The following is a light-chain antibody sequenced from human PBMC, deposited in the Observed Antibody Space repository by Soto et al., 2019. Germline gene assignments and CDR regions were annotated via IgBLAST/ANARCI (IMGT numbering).Light chain of an antibody. V-gene: IGKV1-39*01. J-gene: IGKJ2*01. Sequence: DIQMTQSPSSLSASVGDRVTITCRASQSISSYLNWYKQKPGKAPKRLIYAVSSLQSGVPSRFSGSGSGTDFTLTIRSLQPEDFANYYCQQSYSTSSTLGQGTKLEI. CDR2: AVS. CDR1: QSISSY. CDR3: QQSYSTSST.